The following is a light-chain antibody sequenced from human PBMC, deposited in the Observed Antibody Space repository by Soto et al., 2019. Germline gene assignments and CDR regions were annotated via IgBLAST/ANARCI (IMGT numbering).Light chain of an antibody. CDR1: QSISSY. CDR2: AAS. Sequence: DIQMTQSPSSLSASLGDRVTITCRASQSISSYLNWYQQKPGKAPKLLIYAASSLQSGVPSRFSGSGSGTDFTLTISSLQPEDFATYYCQQSYSTLFSFGPGTTVDFK. V-gene: IGKV1-39*01. J-gene: IGKJ3*01. CDR3: QQSYSTLFS.